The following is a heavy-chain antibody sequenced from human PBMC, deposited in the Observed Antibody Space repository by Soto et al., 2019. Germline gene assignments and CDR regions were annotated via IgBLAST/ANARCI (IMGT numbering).Heavy chain of an antibody. J-gene: IGHJ4*02. CDR2: ISYDGSNK. D-gene: IGHD3-3*01. V-gene: IGHV3-30*18. CDR3: AKDQFLEWLFDY. CDR1: GFTFSSYG. Sequence: GGSLRLSCAASGFTFSSYGMHWVRQAPGKGLEWVAVISYDGSNKYYADSVKGRFTISRDNSKNTLYLQMNSLRAEDTAVYYCAKDQFLEWLFDYWGQGTLVTVSS.